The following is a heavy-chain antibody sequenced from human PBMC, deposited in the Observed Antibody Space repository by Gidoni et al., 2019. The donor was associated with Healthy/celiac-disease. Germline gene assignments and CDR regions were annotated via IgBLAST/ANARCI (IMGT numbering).Heavy chain of an antibody. Sequence: QVQLVQSGPEVKKPGAPVKVSCKASGYTFSTFAIHWLRQAPGQRLEWMGWINAGNGNTKSSQRFQGRVTITRDTSASTAYMELSSLRSEDTALYYCARGGRRDGYKSDSFDIWGQGTMVTVSS. CDR3: ARGGRRDGYKSDSFDI. CDR1: GYTFSTFA. D-gene: IGHD5-12*01. V-gene: IGHV1-3*01. J-gene: IGHJ3*02. CDR2: INAGNGNT.